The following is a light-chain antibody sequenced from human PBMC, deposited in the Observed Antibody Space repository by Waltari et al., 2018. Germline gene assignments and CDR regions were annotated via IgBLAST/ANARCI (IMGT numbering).Light chain of an antibody. CDR3: QQGSILPLT. CDR2: DTS. J-gene: IGKJ4*01. CDR1: ESVHIY. Sequence: EVVLTQSPVTLSLSAGERASLSCRASESVHIYLACYQQRPSQTPRLLIYDTSNRAAGVPGRFSGSGYGTDFTLTITSLEAEDFAVYFCQQGSILPLTFGGGTRVEIK. V-gene: IGKV3-11*01.